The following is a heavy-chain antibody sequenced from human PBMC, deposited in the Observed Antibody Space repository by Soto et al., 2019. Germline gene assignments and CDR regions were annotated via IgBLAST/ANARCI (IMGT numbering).Heavy chain of an antibody. CDR2: INPSLGTA. CDR3: ARAPYSRTSFHFDF. V-gene: IGHV1-46*01. CDR1: GYTFTAYH. J-gene: IGHJ4*02. D-gene: IGHD3-22*01. Sequence: ASVKVSCKASGYTFTAYHMHWVRQAPGQGLEWVGIINPSLGTANYAQKFQGRVAMTWDTSTTTVYMELSSLRSDDTAVYYCARAPYSRTSFHFDFWGQGTLATVSS.